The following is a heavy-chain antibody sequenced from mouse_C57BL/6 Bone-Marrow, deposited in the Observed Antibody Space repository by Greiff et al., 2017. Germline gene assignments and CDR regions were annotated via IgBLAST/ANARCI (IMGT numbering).Heavy chain of an antibody. Sequence: QVQLQQPGAELVMPGASVKLSCKASGYTFTSYWMHWVKQRPGQGPEWIGEIDPSDSYTNYNQKFKGKSTLTVDKSSSTAYMQLSSLTSEDSAVYYCAMRDYRFYAMDYWGQGTSVTVSS. J-gene: IGHJ4*01. CDR1: GYTFTSYW. V-gene: IGHV1-69*01. D-gene: IGHD2-14*01. CDR2: IDPSDSYT. CDR3: AMRDYRFYAMDY.